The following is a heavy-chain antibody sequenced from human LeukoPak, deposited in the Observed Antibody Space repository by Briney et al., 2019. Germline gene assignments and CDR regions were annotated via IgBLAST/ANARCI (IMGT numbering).Heavy chain of an antibody. J-gene: IGHJ4*02. CDR2: INSDGSTT. V-gene: IGHV3-74*01. D-gene: IGHD6-19*01. Sequence: PGGSLRLSCAASGFTFSSYGMSWVRQAPGKGLVWVSRINSDGSTTNYADSVKGRFTISRDNAKNTLYLQMNSLRAEDTAVYYCARGEYRSGWSLSDFWGQGTLVTVSS. CDR1: GFTFSSYG. CDR3: ARGEYRSGWSLSDF.